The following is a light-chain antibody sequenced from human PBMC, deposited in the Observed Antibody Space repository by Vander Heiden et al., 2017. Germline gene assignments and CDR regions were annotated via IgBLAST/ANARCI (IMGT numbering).Light chain of an antibody. Sequence: FTHSPGTLSSSPGERVALSCRASQSVGSPYLAWYQQMPGQAPRLLIYGASNRATGIPDRFSGSGSGTDFTLTITRLEPEDFAVYFCHQYGSTPLTFGGGTKLEL. CDR1: QSVGSPY. J-gene: IGKJ4*01. CDR2: GAS. V-gene: IGKV3-20*01. CDR3: HQYGSTPLT.